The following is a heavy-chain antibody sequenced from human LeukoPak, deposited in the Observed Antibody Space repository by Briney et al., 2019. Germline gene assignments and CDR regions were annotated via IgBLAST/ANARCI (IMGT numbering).Heavy chain of an antibody. CDR1: GVSFSGYY. CDR2: INHSGST. J-gene: IGHJ4*02. D-gene: IGHD5-12*01. V-gene: IGHV4-34*01. Sequence: PSETLSLTCAVYGVSFSGYYWSWIRQPPGKGLEWIGEINHSGSTNYNPSLKSRVTISVDTSKNQFSLKLSSVTAADTAVYYCARGGPRWLRGGYFDYWGQGTLVTVSS. CDR3: ARGGPRWLRGGYFDY.